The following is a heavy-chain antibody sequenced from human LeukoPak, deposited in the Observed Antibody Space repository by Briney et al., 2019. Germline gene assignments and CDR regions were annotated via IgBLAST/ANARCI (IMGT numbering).Heavy chain of an antibody. CDR2: VSGGSSST. J-gene: IGHJ4*02. CDR1: GFSLSSYG. Sequence: GGSLRLSCVASGFSLSSYGMSWVRQAPGKELEWVSTVSGGSSSTYYADSVKGRLTMSRDNSNNTVYLQMNSLRVDDTAVYYCAKPHTPYCSGGTCYLFDYWGQGTLVTVSS. D-gene: IGHD2-15*01. V-gene: IGHV3-23*01. CDR3: AKPHTPYCSGGTCYLFDY.